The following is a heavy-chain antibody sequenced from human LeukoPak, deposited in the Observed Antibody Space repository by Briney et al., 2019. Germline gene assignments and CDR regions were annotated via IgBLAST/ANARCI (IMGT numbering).Heavy chain of an antibody. D-gene: IGHD6-13*01. J-gene: IGHJ6*03. CDR1: GFTFSSYS. Sequence: GGSLRLSCAASGFTFSSYSMNWVRQAPGKGLEWVSYISSSSSTIYYADSVKGRFTISRDNAKNSLYLQMNSLRAEDTAVYYCARDQGSWDYYYYMDVWGKGTTVTVSS. V-gene: IGHV3-48*01. CDR3: ARDQGSWDYYYYMDV. CDR2: ISSSSSTI.